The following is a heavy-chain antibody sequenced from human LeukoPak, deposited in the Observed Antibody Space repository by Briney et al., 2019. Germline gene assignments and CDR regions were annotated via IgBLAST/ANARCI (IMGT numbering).Heavy chain of an antibody. D-gene: IGHD6-13*01. CDR2: INTNTGNP. J-gene: IGHJ4*02. V-gene: IGHV7-4-1*02. CDR1: GYTFTSYA. Sequence: GASVKVSCKASGYTFTSYAMNWVRQAPGQGLEWMGWINTNTGNPTYAQGFTGRFVFSLDTSVSTAYLQISSLKAEDTAVYYCARRLPGIAAAGEHFDYWGQGTLVTVSS. CDR3: ARRLPGIAAAGEHFDY.